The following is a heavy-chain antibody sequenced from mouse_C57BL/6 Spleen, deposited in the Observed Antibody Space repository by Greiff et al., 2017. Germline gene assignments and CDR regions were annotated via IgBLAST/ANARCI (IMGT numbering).Heavy chain of an antibody. J-gene: IGHJ4*01. Sequence: QVQLQQPGAELVRPGSSVKLSCKASGYTFTSYWMHWVKQRPIQGLEWIGNIDPSDSETHYNQKFKDKATLTVAKSSSTAYMQLSRLTSEDAAVYYCARYGTRGEYAMDYWGQGTSGTVSS. V-gene: IGHV1-52*01. CDR2: IDPSDSET. D-gene: IGHD4-1*01. CDR1: GYTFTSYW. CDR3: ARYGTRGEYAMDY.